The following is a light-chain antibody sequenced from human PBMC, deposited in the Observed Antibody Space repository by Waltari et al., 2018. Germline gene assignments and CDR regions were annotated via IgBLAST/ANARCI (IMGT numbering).Light chain of an antibody. CDR2: NVS. V-gene: IGKV2-30*01. J-gene: IGKJ2*01. CDR3: MQGTHWPPYT. CDR1: QSLVYSDGNTY. Sequence: DVVMTQSPLSLPVTLGQPASISCRSSQSLVYSDGNTYLNWFQQRRGQSPRRLSYNVSNRDSGVPDRFSGSGSGTDFTLKISRVEAEDVGVYYCMQGTHWPPYTCGQGTKLEIK.